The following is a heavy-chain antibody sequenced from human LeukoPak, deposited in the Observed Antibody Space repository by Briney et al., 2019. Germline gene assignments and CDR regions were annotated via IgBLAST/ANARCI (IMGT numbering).Heavy chain of an antibody. J-gene: IGHJ3*02. CDR2: IYYSGST. CDR1: GGSISSYY. D-gene: IGHD3-10*01. Sequence: SETLSLTCTVSGGSISSYYWSWIRQPPGKGLEWIGYIYYSGSTNYNPSLKSRVTISVDTSNNQFSLRLTSVTAADTAVYYCGSPRGGSGTFAIWGQGTMVTVSS. CDR3: GSPRGGSGTFAI. V-gene: IGHV4-59*12.